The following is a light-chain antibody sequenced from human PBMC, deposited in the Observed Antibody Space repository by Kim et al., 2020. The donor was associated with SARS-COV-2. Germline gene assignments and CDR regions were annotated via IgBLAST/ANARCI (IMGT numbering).Light chain of an antibody. CDR2: GKN. CDR3: NSRDSSGNHRVV. CDR1: SLRSYY. V-gene: IGLV3-19*01. Sequence: SSELTQDPAVSVALGQTVRITCQGDSLRSYYASWYQQKPGQAPVLVIYGKNNRPSGIPDRFSDSSSGNTASLTITGAQAEDEADYYCNSRDSSGNHRVVF. J-gene: IGLJ2*01.